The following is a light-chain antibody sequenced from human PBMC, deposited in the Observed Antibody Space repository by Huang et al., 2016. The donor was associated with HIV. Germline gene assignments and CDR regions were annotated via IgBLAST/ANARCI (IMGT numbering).Light chain of an antibody. V-gene: IGKV1-5*03. Sequence: DIQMTQSLSTLSASVGDRVTITCRARQSISSWLAWYQQKPGKAPKLLIYSASSLESGVPSRFSGSGSGTEFTLTISSLQPDDFATYYCQQYNSYSTFGGGTKVEIK. CDR1: QSISSW. CDR3: QQYNSYST. J-gene: IGKJ4*01. CDR2: SAS.